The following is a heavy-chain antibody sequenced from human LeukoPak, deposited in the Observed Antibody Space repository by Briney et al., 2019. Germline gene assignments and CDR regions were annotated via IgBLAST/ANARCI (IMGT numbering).Heavy chain of an antibody. CDR3: ASTNLGYCSGGSCYSFSYYFDY. Sequence: SETLSLTCSVSGCSISSSSYYWGWIRQPPGKGLEWIGSIYYSGSTYDNPSLKSRVTISVDTSKNQFSLKLSSVTAADTAVYYCASTNLGYCSGGSCYSFSYYFDYWGQGTLVTVSS. CDR2: IYYSGST. CDR1: GCSISSSSYY. V-gene: IGHV4-39*01. J-gene: IGHJ4*02. D-gene: IGHD2-15*01.